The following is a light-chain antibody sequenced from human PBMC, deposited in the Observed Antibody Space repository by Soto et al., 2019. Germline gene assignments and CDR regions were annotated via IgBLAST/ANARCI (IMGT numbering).Light chain of an antibody. CDR2: AAS. CDR3: KQYYRYPHT. J-gene: IGKJ1*01. V-gene: IGKV1-8*01. CDR1: QGISSY. Sequence: AIRMTQSPSSFSASTGDRVTITCRASQGISSYLAWYQQKPGKAPKLLIYAASTLQSGVPSMFRGSGSGTEFTRNNSSMQSEDFATTYCKQYYRYPHTFGQGTKVEIK.